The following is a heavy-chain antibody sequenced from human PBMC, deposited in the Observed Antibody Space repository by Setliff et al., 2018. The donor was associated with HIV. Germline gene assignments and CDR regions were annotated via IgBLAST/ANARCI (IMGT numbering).Heavy chain of an antibody. V-gene: IGHV3-9*01. CDR2: IRWDIGTK. J-gene: IGHJ6*03. CDR1: GFSFKDCA. CDR3: AKDGSLSGRYFYYMDV. Sequence: GGSLRLSCVASGFSFKDCAMHWVRLAPGKGLEWVSGIRWDIGTKQYAASVRGRFTISRDNAKNSLYLQMDSLTTEDTALYFCAKDGSLSGRYFYYMDVWGKGTTVTVSS.